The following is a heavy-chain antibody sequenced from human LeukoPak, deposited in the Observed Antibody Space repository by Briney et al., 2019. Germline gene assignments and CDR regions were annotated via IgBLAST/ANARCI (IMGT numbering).Heavy chain of an antibody. CDR2: IIPLFGSS. CDR1: GGSFRNSA. V-gene: IGHV1-69*05. J-gene: IGHJ5*02. Sequence: SVKVSSKASGGSFRNSAISWIRQAPGQGLEWVGGIIPLFGSSKYSQEFQGRVTISTDESTGTTYMELTSLTSEDTAVYYCARPAYYDTSYYYDHWGQGALITVSS. CDR3: ARPAYYDTSYYYDH. D-gene: IGHD3-22*01.